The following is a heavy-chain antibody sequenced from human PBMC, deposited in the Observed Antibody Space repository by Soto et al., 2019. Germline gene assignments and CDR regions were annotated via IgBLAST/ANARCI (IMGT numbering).Heavy chain of an antibody. D-gene: IGHD1-1*01. V-gene: IGHV1-18*01. Sequence: QGHLVQSGAEGKKPGASVKVSCKASGYTFTSYGITWVRQAPGQGLEWMGWISAHNGNKYYAQKLQGRVIVTRDTSTSTAYMELGSLISDDTAVYYCARERYGDYWGQGALVTVSS. J-gene: IGHJ4*02. CDR2: ISAHNGNK. CDR1: GYTFTSYG. CDR3: ARERYGDY.